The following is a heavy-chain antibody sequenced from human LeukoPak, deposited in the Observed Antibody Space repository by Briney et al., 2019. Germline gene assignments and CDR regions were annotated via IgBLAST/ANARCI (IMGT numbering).Heavy chain of an antibody. CDR2: INPKSGGT. J-gene: IGHJ4*02. CDR1: GYTFTGYY. V-gene: IGHV1-2*02. Sequence: ASVKVSCKASGYTFTGYYMHWVRQAPGQGLEWMGWINPKSGGTNYSQKCQGRVTMTRDTSISTAYMELSRLRSDDTAVYYCARSIAAAGYGYWGQGTLVTVSS. D-gene: IGHD6-13*01. CDR3: ARSIAAAGYGY.